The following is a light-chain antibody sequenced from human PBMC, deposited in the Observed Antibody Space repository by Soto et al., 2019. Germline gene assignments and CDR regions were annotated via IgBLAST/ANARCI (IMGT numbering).Light chain of an antibody. CDR2: RAS. V-gene: IGKV1-5*03. CDR3: QQYNSYST. CDR1: QSISSW. J-gene: IGKJ1*01. Sequence: DIQMTQSPSTLSASVGDRVTITCRASQSISSWLAWYQQKPGKAPNLLIYRASSLDSGVPSRFSCSGSGTEFTLTISSLQPDDFATYYCQQYNSYSTFGRGTKVDMK.